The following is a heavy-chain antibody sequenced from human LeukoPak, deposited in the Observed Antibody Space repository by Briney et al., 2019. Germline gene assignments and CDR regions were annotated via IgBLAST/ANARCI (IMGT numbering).Heavy chain of an antibody. V-gene: IGHV5-51*01. D-gene: IGHD3-3*01. CDR3: ARLPAYDFWSSYYFDY. J-gene: IGHJ4*02. Sequence: GESLKISCKGSGYSFTSYWIGWVRQMPGKGLEWMGIIYPGDSDTRYSPSFQGQVTISADKSISTAYLQWSSLKASDTAMYYCARLPAYDFWSSYYFDYWGQGTLVTVSS. CDR2: IYPGDSDT. CDR1: GYSFTSYW.